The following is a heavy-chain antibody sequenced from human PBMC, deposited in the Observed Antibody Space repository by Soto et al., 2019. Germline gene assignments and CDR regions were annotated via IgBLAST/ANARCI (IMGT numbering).Heavy chain of an antibody. CDR2: ISSRSSVI. V-gene: IGHV3-21*06. Sequence: EVQLVESGGGLVKPGGSLRLSCVDSGFTFSSYSMNWVRQAPGKGLEWVASISSRSSVIWYTDSLKGRFTISRDNAKNSLYRQMNRLRAEDTAVYYCLRGGRGYTRDDVLDGWGQGTMVTVSS. CDR1: GFTFSSYS. J-gene: IGHJ3*01. D-gene: IGHD2-2*02. CDR3: LRGGRGYTRDDVLDG.